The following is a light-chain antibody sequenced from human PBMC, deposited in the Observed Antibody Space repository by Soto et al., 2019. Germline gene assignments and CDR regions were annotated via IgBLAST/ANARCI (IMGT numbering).Light chain of an antibody. V-gene: IGKV3-20*01. CDR1: QSVSSSY. Sequence: EIVLTQSPGTLSLSPGERATLSCRASQSVSSSYLAWYQQKPGQATRLLIYGASSRATGISDRFSGSGSGTYFTLTISRLDPEDFAVYYCQQYGSSPKTFGGGTKVEIK. CDR3: QQYGSSPKT. J-gene: IGKJ4*01. CDR2: GAS.